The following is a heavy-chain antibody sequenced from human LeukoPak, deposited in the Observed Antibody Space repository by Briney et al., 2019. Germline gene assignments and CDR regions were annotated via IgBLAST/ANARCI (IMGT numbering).Heavy chain of an antibody. D-gene: IGHD3-22*01. CDR2: IDPNSGDT. Sequence: ASVKVSCKASGYTFTDYYMHWVRQAPGQGLEWMGRIDPNSGDTNYAQKLQGRVTMTRDTSISTAYMELSRLRADDTAVYYCARSYLYYDSSGYSMGDSFEIWGQGTMVTVSS. CDR3: ARSYLYYDSSGYSMGDSFEI. CDR1: GYTFTDYY. V-gene: IGHV1-2*06. J-gene: IGHJ3*02.